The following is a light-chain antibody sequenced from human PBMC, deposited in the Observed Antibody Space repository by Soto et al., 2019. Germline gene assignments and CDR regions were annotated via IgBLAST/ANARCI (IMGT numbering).Light chain of an antibody. CDR1: QSINGN. CDR2: AAS. Sequence: DIQMAQSPSSRSAYVGDRAAVTCRASQSINGNLNWYQQKLGKAPXLPIYAASTLQSGVPSRFSGSGSGTDVTLTISSLQPEEFAIYYCQHIYTIPITSGQGTRLE. J-gene: IGKJ5*01. CDR3: QHIYTIPIT. V-gene: IGKV1-39*01.